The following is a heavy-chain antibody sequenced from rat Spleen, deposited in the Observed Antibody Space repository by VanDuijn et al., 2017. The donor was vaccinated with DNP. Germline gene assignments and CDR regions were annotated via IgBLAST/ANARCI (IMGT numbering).Heavy chain of an antibody. Sequence: QVQLRGSGPGLVQPSQTLSLTCTVSGFSLTDYTVHWVRQPPGKSLEWMGRIRTNGITDYNAALKSRLSIRRDTAKSQVFLKLNSLQTEDTAIDFCTRETTQMVVGFFEYWGQGVMVTVSS. CDR1: GFSLTDYT. CDR3: TRETTQMVVGFFEY. D-gene: IGHD1-12*02. V-gene: IGHV2-19*01. J-gene: IGHJ2*01. CDR2: IRTNGIT.